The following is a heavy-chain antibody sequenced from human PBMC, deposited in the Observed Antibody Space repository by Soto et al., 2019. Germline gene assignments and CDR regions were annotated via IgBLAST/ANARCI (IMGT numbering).Heavy chain of an antibody. CDR3: ARVKKMYYDSSGPDAFDI. V-gene: IGHV3-7*03. CDR2: IKQDGSEK. J-gene: IGHJ3*02. CDR1: GFTFSSYW. Sequence: GGSLRLSCAASGFTFSSYWMSWVRQAPGKGLEWVANIKQDGSEKYYVDSVKGRFTISRDHAKNSLYLQMNSLRAEDTAVYYCARVKKMYYDSSGPDAFDIWGQGTMVTVSS. D-gene: IGHD3-22*01.